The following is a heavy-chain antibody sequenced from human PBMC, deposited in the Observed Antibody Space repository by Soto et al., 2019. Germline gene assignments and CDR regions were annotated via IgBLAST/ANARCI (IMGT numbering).Heavy chain of an antibody. CDR3: AKSPGYCSGGSCRNWFDP. J-gene: IGHJ5*02. Sequence: SETLSLTCAVSGGSISSGGYSWSWIRQPPGKGLEWIGYIYHSGSTYYNPSLKSRVTISVDRSKNQFSLKLSSVTAADTAVYYCAKSPGYCSGGSCRNWFDPWGQGTLVTVSS. D-gene: IGHD2-15*01. CDR1: GGSISSGGYS. V-gene: IGHV4-30-2*01. CDR2: IYHSGST.